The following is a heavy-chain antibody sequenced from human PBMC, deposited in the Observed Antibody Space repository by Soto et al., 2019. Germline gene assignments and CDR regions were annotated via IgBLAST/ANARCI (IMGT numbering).Heavy chain of an antibody. Sequence: SVKVSCKASGFTFTSSAVQWVRQARGQRLEWIGWIVVGSGNTNYAQKFQERVTITRDMFTSTAYMELSSLRSEDTAVYYCAAETPLSRTNYSYGMDVWGQGTTVTVSS. J-gene: IGHJ6*02. CDR2: IVVGSGNT. CDR3: AAETPLSRTNYSYGMDV. V-gene: IGHV1-58*01. CDR1: GFTFTSSA. D-gene: IGHD3-16*01.